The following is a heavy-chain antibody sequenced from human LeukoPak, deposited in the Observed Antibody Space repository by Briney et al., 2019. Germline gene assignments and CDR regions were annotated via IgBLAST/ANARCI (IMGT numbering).Heavy chain of an antibody. CDR2: RSYDGSNK. Sequence: GRSLRLSCAASGFTFSSYGMHWVRRAPGKGLEWVAVRSYDGSNKYYADSVKGRFTISRDNAKNSLYLQMNSLRAEDTAIYYCARSSFSSGWYAPYYFDSWGQGTLVTVSS. CDR1: GFTFSSYG. V-gene: IGHV3-30*03. D-gene: IGHD6-19*01. CDR3: ARSSFSSGWYAPYYFDS. J-gene: IGHJ4*02.